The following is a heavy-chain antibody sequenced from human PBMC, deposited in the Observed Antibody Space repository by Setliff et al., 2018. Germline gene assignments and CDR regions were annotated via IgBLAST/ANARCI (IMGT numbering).Heavy chain of an antibody. Sequence: ASVKVSCKASGYTFTNYGFTWVRQAPGQGLEWMGMIITNTGKTSYPKKVQGRVTMTTDIYTGTGYMERRSLTSDDTAVYFCARFGGSCSSSSCYASDLWGQGTMVTVSS. CDR3: ARFGGSCSSSSCYASDL. J-gene: IGHJ3*01. CDR2: IITNTGKT. V-gene: IGHV1-18*01. CDR1: GYTFTNYG. D-gene: IGHD2-2*01.